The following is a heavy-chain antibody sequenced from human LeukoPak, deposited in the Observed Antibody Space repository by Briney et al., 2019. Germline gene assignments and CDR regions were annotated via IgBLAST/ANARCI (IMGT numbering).Heavy chain of an antibody. Sequence: ASVKVSCKASGYTFTGYYMHWVRQAPGQGLEWMGWINPNSGGTNYAQKFQGWVTMTRDTSISTAYMELSRLRSNDTAVYYCARETYLKYYFDYWGQGTLVTVSS. CDR1: GYTFTGYY. D-gene: IGHD2-2*01. V-gene: IGHV1-2*04. J-gene: IGHJ4*02. CDR2: INPNSGGT. CDR3: ARETYLKYYFDY.